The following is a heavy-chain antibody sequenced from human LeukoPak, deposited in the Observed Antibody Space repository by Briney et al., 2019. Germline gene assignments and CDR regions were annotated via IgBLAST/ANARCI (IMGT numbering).Heavy chain of an antibody. CDR3: ARARDEGQQLVRSYFDY. CDR1: GYTFTGYY. V-gene: IGHV1-2*02. CDR2: INPNTGGT. J-gene: IGHJ4*02. D-gene: IGHD6-6*01. Sequence: ASVKVSCKASGYTFTGYYIHWVRQAPGQGLEWMGWINPNTGGTNSAQKFQGRVTMTRDTSISTAYMELSRLRSDDTAVYFCARARDEGQQLVRSYFDYWGQGTLVTVSS.